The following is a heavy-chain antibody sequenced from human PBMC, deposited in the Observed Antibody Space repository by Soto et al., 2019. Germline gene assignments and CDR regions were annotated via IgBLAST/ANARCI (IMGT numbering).Heavy chain of an antibody. V-gene: IGHV1-8*01. J-gene: IGHJ4*02. Sequence: ASVKVSCKASGYTFTSYDINWVRQATGQGLEWMGWMNPNSGNTGYAQKFQGRVTMTRNTPISTAYMELSSLRSEDTAVYYCARGSVTIFGVPDGSINYWGQGTLVTVSS. CDR2: MNPNSGNT. CDR1: GYTFTSYD. CDR3: ARGSVTIFGVPDGSINY. D-gene: IGHD3-3*01.